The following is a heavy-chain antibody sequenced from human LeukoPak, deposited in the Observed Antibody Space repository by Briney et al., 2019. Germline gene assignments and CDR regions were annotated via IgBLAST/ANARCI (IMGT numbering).Heavy chain of an antibody. CDR1: GYSFTSYW. J-gene: IGHJ4*02. D-gene: IGHD1-26*01. CDR3: ARHRRMVGARGEGYYFDY. V-gene: IGHV5-51*01. Sequence: GESLKISCKGSGYSFTSYWIGWVRQMPGKGLEWMGIIYPGDSDTRYSPSFQGQVTISADKSISTAYLQWSSLKASDTAMYYCARHRRMVGARGEGYYFDYWGQGTLVTVSS. CDR2: IYPGDSDT.